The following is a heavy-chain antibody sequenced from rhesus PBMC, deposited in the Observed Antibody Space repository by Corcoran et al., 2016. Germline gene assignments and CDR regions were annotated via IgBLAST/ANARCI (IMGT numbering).Heavy chain of an antibody. CDR1: GGSISSSNW. V-gene: IGHV4-65*02. D-gene: IGHD2-21*01. J-gene: IGHJ4*01. Sequence: QVQLQESGPGLVKPSETLSLTCAVSGGSISSSNWWRWIRQPPGKGLEWSGYISGSRGSTYYNPSLKSRVTSSKDTSKNQCSLKLSSVTAADTAVYYCARKRDMVVGPFDYWGQGVLVTVSS. CDR2: ISGSRGST. CDR3: ARKRDMVVGPFDY.